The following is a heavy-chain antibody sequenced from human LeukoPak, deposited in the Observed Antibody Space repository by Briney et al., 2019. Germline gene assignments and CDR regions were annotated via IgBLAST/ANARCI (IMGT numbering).Heavy chain of an antibody. V-gene: IGHV5-51*01. D-gene: IGHD2-2*01. CDR2: IYPGDSDT. J-gene: IGHJ4*02. CDR1: GYRFTTYW. Sequence: GESLKISCRGSGYRFTTYWIGWVPQMPGKGLKWAGLIYPGDSDTRYSPSFQGQVTMSADKSINTAYLQWSSLKASDTAMYYCARRQGCSSTSCPPDSWGQGTLVTVSS. CDR3: ARRQGCSSTSCPPDS.